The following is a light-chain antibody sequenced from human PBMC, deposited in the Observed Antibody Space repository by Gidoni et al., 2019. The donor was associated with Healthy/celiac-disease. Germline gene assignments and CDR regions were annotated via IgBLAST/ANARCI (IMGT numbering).Light chain of an antibody. J-gene: IGKJ1*01. CDR2: AAS. Sequence: DIQMTQSPSSLSASVGDRVTITGLASQSISSYLHWYQQKPGKAPKLLIYAASSLQSGVPSRFSGSGSGTDFTLTISSLQPEDFATYYCQQSYSTPWTFGQGTKVEIK. CDR1: QSISSY. V-gene: IGKV1-39*01. CDR3: QQSYSTPWT.